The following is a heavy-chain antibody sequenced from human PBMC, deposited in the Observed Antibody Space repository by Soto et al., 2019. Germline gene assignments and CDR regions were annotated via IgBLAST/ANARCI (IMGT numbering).Heavy chain of an antibody. Sequence: QVQLVQSGAEVKKPGASVKVSCKASGYTFTSYGISWVRQAPGQGLEWMGWISAYNGNTNYAQKLQGTVTMTPDTSPSTAYMELRSLRSDDTAVYYCAICSSTSCYYYYYYMDVWGKGTTVTVSS. V-gene: IGHV1-18*01. CDR3: AICSSTSCYYYYYYMDV. CDR1: GYTFTSYG. CDR2: ISAYNGNT. J-gene: IGHJ6*03. D-gene: IGHD2-2*01.